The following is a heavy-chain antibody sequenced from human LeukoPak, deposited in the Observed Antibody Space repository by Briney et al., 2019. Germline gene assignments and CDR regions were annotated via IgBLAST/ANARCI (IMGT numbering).Heavy chain of an antibody. Sequence: ASVKVSCKASGYTFTGYYMHWVRQAPGQGLEWMGWINPNSGGTNYAQKFQGRVTMTRDTSISTAYMELSRLRSDDTAVYYCARDPPYYDFWSGYEPSLDYWGQGTLVTVSS. CDR2: INPNSGGT. J-gene: IGHJ4*02. CDR1: GYTFTGYY. V-gene: IGHV1-2*02. CDR3: ARDPPYYDFWSGYEPSLDY. D-gene: IGHD3-3*01.